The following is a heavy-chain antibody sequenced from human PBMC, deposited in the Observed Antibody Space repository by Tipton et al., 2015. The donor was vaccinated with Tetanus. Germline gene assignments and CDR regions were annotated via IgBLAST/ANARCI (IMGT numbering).Heavy chain of an antibody. Sequence: TLSLTCSVSGGSLITGGHYWSWLRQLPGKGLEWIGCVYYTGKTYSNPSLQTRLTMSVDTSKDQFSLRLASVTAADTAIYYCARGPLGTARHFDFWGQGSLVTVSS. CDR2: VYYTGKT. V-gene: IGHV4-31*03. CDR3: ARGPLGTARHFDF. D-gene: IGHD3-10*01. CDR1: GGSLITGGHY. J-gene: IGHJ4*02.